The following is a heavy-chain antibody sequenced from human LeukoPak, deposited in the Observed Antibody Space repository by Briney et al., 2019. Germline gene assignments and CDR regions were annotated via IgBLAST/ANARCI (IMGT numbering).Heavy chain of an antibody. J-gene: IGHJ5*02. D-gene: IGHD2-2*01. CDR3: ARDSSTSSLADP. CDR2: IHPSSGST. Sequence: ASVKVSCKASGYTFTRYYMHWVRQAPGQGLKWMGIIHPSSGSTSYAQKFEGRVTLTRDTSTSTVYMELISLRSEDTAVYYCARDSSTSSLADPWGQGTLVTVSS. CDR1: GYTFTRYY. V-gene: IGHV1-46*01.